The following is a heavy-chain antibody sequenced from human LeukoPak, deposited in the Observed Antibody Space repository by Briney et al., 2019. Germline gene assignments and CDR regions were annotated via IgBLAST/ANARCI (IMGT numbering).Heavy chain of an antibody. V-gene: IGHV1-2*02. D-gene: IGHD6-19*01. CDR3: ARGYTSGWWLFDY. J-gene: IGHJ4*02. CDR1: VYTFTGYY. Sequence: ASVKVSCKASVYTFTGYYMHWVRQAPGQGLEWMRWINPNSGGTNYAQKFQGRVTMTRDTSISTAYMDLSRLRSDDTAVYYCARGYTSGWWLFDYWGQGTLVTVSS. CDR2: INPNSGGT.